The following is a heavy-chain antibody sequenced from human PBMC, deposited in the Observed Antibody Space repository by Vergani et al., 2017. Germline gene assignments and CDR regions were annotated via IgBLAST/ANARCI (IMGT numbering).Heavy chain of an antibody. CDR3: ARLAYDTTPYLQGGDDC. D-gene: IGHD3-22*01. V-gene: IGHV3-21*04. CDR2: ISSSSSYI. Sequence: EVQLVESGGGLVKRGGSLRLSCAASGFTFSSYSMNWVRQAPGKGLEWVSSISSSSSYIHYSDSLKGRFTISRDNAKSSLYLQMNSLRAEDTAVYYCARLAYDTTPYLQGGDDCWGQGTLVSVSS. J-gene: IGHJ4*02. CDR1: GFTFSSYS.